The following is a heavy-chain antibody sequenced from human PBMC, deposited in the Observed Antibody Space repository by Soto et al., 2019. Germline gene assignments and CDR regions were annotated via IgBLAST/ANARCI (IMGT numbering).Heavy chain of an antibody. CDR1: GGSISSGGYY. D-gene: IGHD6-25*01. CDR3: AAASTPGGSDP. V-gene: IGHV4-31*03. J-gene: IGHJ5*02. Sequence: PSETLSLTCTVSGGSISSGGYYWSWIRQHPGKGLEWIGYIYYSGSTYYHPSLKSRVTISVDTSKNQFPLKLSSLRSEDTAVYYCAAASTPGGSDPWGQGTLVTVSS. CDR2: IYYSGST.